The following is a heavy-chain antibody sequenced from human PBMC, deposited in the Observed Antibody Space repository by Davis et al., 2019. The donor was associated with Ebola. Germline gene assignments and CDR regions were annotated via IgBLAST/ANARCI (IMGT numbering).Heavy chain of an antibody. Sequence: SETLSLTCAVYGGSFSGYYWSWIRQPPGKGLEWIGEINHSGSTNYNPSLKSRVTISVDTSKNQFSLKLSSVTAADTAVYYCVRLDSQRYIDSWGQGTLVTVSS. V-gene: IGHV4-34*01. D-gene: IGHD1-1*01. CDR3: VRLDSQRYIDS. CDR2: INHSGST. J-gene: IGHJ4*02. CDR1: GGSFSGYY.